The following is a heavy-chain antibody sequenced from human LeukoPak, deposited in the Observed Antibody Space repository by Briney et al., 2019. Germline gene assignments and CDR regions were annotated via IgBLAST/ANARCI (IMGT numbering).Heavy chain of an antibody. CDR3: ASTSPSIFGVINWFDP. J-gene: IGHJ5*02. D-gene: IGHD3-3*01. V-gene: IGHV1-46*01. CDR1: GYTLTELS. CDR2: INPSGGST. Sequence: EASVKVSCKVSGYTLTELSMHWVRQAPGQGLEWMGIINPSGGSTSYAQKFQGRVTMTRDMSTSTVYMELSSLRSEDTAVYYCASTSPSIFGVINWFDPWGQGTLVTVSS.